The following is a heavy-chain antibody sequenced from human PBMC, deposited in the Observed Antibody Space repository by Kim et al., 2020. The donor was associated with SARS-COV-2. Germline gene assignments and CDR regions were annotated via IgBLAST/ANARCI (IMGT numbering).Heavy chain of an antibody. Sequence: GGSLRLSCAASGFTFSSYSMNWVRQAPGKGLEWVSSISSSSSYIYYADSVKGRFTISRDNAKNSLYLQMNSLRAEDTAVYYCARDGLNTGYCSGGSCYSGGWFDPWGQGTLVTVSS. V-gene: IGHV3-21*01. D-gene: IGHD2-15*01. CDR1: GFTFSSYS. J-gene: IGHJ5*02. CDR2: ISSSSSYI. CDR3: ARDGLNTGYCSGGSCYSGGWFDP.